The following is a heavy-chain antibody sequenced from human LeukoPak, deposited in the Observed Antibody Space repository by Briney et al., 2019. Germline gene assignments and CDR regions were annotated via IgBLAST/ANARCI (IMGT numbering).Heavy chain of an antibody. Sequence: ASVKVSCKASGGTFSSYAISWVRQAPGQGLEWMGWISGYTGNTNYAQRFQGRVTMTTDTSTSTAYMELRSLRSDDTAVYYCARVPPNCGGDCYSVYWGQGTLVTVSS. CDR2: ISGYTGNT. CDR3: ARVPPNCGGDCYSVY. D-gene: IGHD2-21*02. CDR1: GGTFSSYA. J-gene: IGHJ4*02. V-gene: IGHV1-18*01.